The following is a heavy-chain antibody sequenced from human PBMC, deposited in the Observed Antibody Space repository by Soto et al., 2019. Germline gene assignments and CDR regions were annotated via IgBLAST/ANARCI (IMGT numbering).Heavy chain of an antibody. D-gene: IGHD2-2*01. Sequence: QVQLQQWGAGLLKPSETLSLTCAVYGGSFSGYYWSWIRQPPGKGLEWIGEINHSGSTNYNPSLKRRVTISVDTSKNQFSLKLSSVTAADTAVYYCAWLDVVPAAMVDYWGQGTLVTVSS. V-gene: IGHV4-34*01. CDR3: AWLDVVPAAMVDY. CDR1: GGSFSGYY. J-gene: IGHJ4*02. CDR2: INHSGST.